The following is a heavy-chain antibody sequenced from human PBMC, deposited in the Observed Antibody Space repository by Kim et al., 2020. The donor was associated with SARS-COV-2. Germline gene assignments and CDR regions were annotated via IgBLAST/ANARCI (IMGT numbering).Heavy chain of an antibody. J-gene: IGHJ6*02. Sequence: GGSLRLSCAASGFTFSSYGMHWVRQAPGKGLEWVAVISYDGSNKYYADSVKGRFTISRDNSKNTLYLQMNSLRAEDTAVYYCAKDLLEPPDYYYGMDVWGQGTTVTVSS. D-gene: IGHD1-1*01. CDR1: GFTFSSYG. V-gene: IGHV3-30*18. CDR2: ISYDGSNK. CDR3: AKDLLEPPDYYYGMDV.